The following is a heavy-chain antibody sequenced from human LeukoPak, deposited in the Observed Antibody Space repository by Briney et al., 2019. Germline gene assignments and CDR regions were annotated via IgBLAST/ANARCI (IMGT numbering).Heavy chain of an antibody. CDR2: VSTGSNYI. J-gene: IGHJ6*03. CDR3: AGAAQYQLLDMDV. D-gene: IGHD2-2*01. V-gene: IGHV3-21*01. Sequence: GGSLRLSCTASGFTFSSYSLNWVRQAPGKGLEWVSSVSTGSNYIYYADSVKGRFTISRDNDKNSLYLQMNSLRVEDTAVYYCAGAAQYQLLDMDVWGKGTTVTVSS. CDR1: GFTFSSYS.